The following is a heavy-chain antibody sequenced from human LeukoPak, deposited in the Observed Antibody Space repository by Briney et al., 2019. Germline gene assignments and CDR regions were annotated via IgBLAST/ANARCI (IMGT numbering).Heavy chain of an antibody. J-gene: IGHJ4*02. D-gene: IGHD6-13*01. CDR2: IFYSGST. CDR3: AKQQLVRCFDY. CDR1: TVSITSISYY. Sequence: SETLSLTGTVSTVSITSISYYWGWIRQPPGKVREWIGSIFYSGSTYYNPTLKSRVTISVETSKTQFSLKLSSVTAGDTAVYYCAKQQLVRCFDYCGEGTLVTVSS. V-gene: IGHV4-39*01.